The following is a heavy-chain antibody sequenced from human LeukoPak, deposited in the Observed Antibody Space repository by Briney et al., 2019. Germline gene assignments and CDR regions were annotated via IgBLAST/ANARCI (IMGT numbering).Heavy chain of an antibody. CDR2: ISYDGSNK. V-gene: IGHV3-30-3*01. CDR3: ARDVYDSSGYYFDY. Sequence: GGSLRLSCAASGFTFSSYAMHWVRQAPGKGLEWVAVISYDGSNKYYADSVKGRFTISRDNSKNTLYLQMNSLRAEDTAVCYCARDVYDSSGYYFDYWGQGTLVTVSS. CDR1: GFTFSSYA. J-gene: IGHJ4*02. D-gene: IGHD3-22*01.